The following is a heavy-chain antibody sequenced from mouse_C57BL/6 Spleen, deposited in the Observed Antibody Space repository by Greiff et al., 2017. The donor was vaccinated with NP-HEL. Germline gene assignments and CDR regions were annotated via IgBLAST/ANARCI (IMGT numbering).Heavy chain of an antibody. CDR2: IYPRSGNT. V-gene: IGHV1-81*01. J-gene: IGHJ4*01. CDR3: ARYYDYDVYYAMDY. CDR1: GYTFTSYG. D-gene: IGHD2-4*01. Sequence: VQLQQSGAELARPGASVKLSCKASGYTFTSYGISWVKQRTGQGLEWIGEIYPRSGNTYYNEKFKGKATLTADKSSSTAYMELRSLTSEDSAVYFCARYYDYDVYYAMDYWGQGTSVTVSS.